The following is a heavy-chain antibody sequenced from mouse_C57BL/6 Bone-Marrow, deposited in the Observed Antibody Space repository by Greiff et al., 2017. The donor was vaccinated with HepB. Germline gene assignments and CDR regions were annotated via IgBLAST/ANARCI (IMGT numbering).Heavy chain of an antibody. J-gene: IGHJ1*03. CDR3: ARGGYYGSSYRYFDV. CDR1: GYTFTTYP. CDR2: FHPYNDDT. V-gene: IGHV1-47*01. Sequence: VQRVESGAELVKPGASVKMSCKASGYTFTTYPIEWMKQNHGKSLEWIGNFHPYNDDTKYNEKFKGKATLTVEKSSSTVYLELSRLTSDDSAVYYCARGGYYGSSYRYFDVWGTGTTVTVSS. D-gene: IGHD1-1*01.